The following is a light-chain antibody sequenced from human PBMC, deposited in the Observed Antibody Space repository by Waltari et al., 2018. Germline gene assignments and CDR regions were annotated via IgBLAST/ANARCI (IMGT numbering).Light chain of an antibody. CDR2: RSE. V-gene: IGLV1-44*01. CDR3: AAWDDSLHGHWV. CDR1: TSNIGSNV. J-gene: IGLJ3*02. Sequence: QSVLTQPPSASGTPGQRVTISCSGSTSNIGSNVVNWYQQFPGKAPKLLIYRSEQRPSGVPDRFSGYKSGTSASLAISGLQSEGEADYYCAAWDDSLHGHWVFGGGTKVTVL.